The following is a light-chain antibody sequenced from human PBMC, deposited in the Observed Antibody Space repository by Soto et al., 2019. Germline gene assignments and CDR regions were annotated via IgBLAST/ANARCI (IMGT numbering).Light chain of an antibody. V-gene: IGKV1-27*01. CDR1: QAFNNY. CDR2: AAS. CDR3: QKYNSAPWT. Sequence: DIQMTQSPSSLSASVGDRVTITCRASQAFNNYLAWYQQKPGQVPKLLIYAASTLQSGVPSRFSGSGSGTDFSLTISSLQPEDVATYYCQKYNSAPWTFGQGTKVEIK. J-gene: IGKJ1*01.